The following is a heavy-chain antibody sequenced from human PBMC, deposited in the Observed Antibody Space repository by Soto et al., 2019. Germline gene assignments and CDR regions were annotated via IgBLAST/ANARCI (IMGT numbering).Heavy chain of an antibody. CDR1: GFTFSNYA. CDR3: AKALVGEVGATDY. J-gene: IGHJ4*02. D-gene: IGHD1-26*01. CDR2: ITRTDST. Sequence: GGSLRLSCTASGFTFSNYAMSWVRQAPGKGLEWVSAITRTDSTYYADSVRGRFTISRDNSRNTLYLQMNSLGAEDAALYYCAKALVGEVGATDYWGQGTLVTVSS. V-gene: IGHV3-23*01.